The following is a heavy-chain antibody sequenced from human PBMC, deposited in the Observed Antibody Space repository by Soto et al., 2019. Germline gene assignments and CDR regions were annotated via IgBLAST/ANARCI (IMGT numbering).Heavy chain of an antibody. CDR3: ARSFGWYAIDY. CDR2: ISHRGSV. J-gene: IGHJ4*02. Sequence: QVLLQESGPGLVQPSGTLSLSCAVSGGSISSSHFWGWVRQPPGKGLEWVGDISHRGSVNYNPSLKSRVTISIAKSKNQFSLKLNSVTAADTAVYYCARSFGWYAIDYWGQGTLVIVSS. D-gene: IGHD6-19*01. CDR1: GGSISSSHF. V-gene: IGHV4-4*02.